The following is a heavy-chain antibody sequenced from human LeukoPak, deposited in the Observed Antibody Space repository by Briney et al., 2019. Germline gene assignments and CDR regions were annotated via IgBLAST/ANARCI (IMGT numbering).Heavy chain of an antibody. CDR2: ISGSGDRT. D-gene: IGHD6-13*01. CDR1: GFSFANSV. CDR3: AIREPIGY. Sequence: GGSLRLSCAASGFSFANSVISWIRQAPGKGPGWVSAISGSGDRTDYADSVRGRFTISRDNSKSTLYLQMNSLRVEDTAIYYCAIREPIGYWGQGSLVTVSP. J-gene: IGHJ4*02. V-gene: IGHV3-23*01.